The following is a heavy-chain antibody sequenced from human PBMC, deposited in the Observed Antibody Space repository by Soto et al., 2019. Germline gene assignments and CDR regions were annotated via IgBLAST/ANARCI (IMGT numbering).Heavy chain of an antibody. Sequence: PGGSLRLSCAASGFTFTNYWMSWVRQAPGKGLEWVANIKPDGSEKWCVYSVKGRFTISRDNAKNSLYLQMIRLRAEDTAMYYCARGDYHDTSGPFSDAFDVWGQGTMVTV. CDR1: GFTFTNYW. J-gene: IGHJ3*01. CDR3: ARGDYHDTSGPFSDAFDV. CDR2: IKPDGSEK. V-gene: IGHV3-7*04. D-gene: IGHD3-22*01.